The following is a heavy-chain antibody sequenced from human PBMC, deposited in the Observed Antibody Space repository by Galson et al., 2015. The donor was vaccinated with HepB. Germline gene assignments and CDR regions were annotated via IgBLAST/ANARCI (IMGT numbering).Heavy chain of an antibody. J-gene: IGHJ3*02. Sequence: SETLSLTCTVSGGSISSYYWSWIRQPPGKGLEWIGYIYNSGSTNYNPSLKSRVTISVDTAKNQFSLKLRSVTAADTAAYYCTRDMRPFTSGWRAFDIWGQGTMVTVSS. D-gene: IGHD6-19*01. CDR3: TRDMRPFTSGWRAFDI. CDR1: GGSISSYY. V-gene: IGHV4-59*01. CDR2: IYNSGST.